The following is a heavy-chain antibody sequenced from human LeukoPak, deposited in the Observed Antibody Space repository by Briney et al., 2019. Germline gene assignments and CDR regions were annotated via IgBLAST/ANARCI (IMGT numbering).Heavy chain of an antibody. CDR3: AKDRVGAKSTRMPDWFDP. Sequence: GGSLRLSCAASGFTFSDYYMSWIRQAPGKGLEWVSYISSSGSSIYYADSVKGRFTISRDNSKNTLYLQMNSLRAEDTAVYYCAKDRVGAKSTRMPDWFDPWGQGTLVTVSS. CDR2: ISSSGSSI. D-gene: IGHD2-2*01. V-gene: IGHV3-11*01. J-gene: IGHJ5*02. CDR1: GFTFSDYY.